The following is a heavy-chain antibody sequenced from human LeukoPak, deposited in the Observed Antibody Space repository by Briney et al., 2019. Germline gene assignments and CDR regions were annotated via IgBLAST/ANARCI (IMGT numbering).Heavy chain of an antibody. Sequence: GGSLRLSCAASGFTFSSYGMHWVRQAPGKGLEWVAVIWYDGSNKYYADSVKGRFTISRDNSKNTLYLQMNSLRAEDTAVYYCAKKNYDFWSGYYIGVSFDYWGQGTLVTVSS. CDR1: GFTFSSYG. CDR3: AKKNYDFWSGYYIGVSFDY. V-gene: IGHV3-33*06. CDR2: IWYDGSNK. J-gene: IGHJ4*02. D-gene: IGHD3-3*01.